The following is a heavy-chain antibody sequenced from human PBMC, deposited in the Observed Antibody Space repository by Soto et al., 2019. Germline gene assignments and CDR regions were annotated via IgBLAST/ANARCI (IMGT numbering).Heavy chain of an antibody. CDR3: ARVVQFYDSSGYSSYYFDY. Sequence: SETLSLTCTVSGDSINSADYYLCWLRQPPVQGLERIGHTYCSRSNYYNPSLGRRATITIDTSRNQFSLNLMSVTAADTAVYYCARVVQFYDSSGYSSYYFDYWGQGALVTVSS. CDR2: TYCSRSN. V-gene: IGHV4-30-4*08. J-gene: IGHJ4*02. D-gene: IGHD3-22*01. CDR1: GDSINSADYY.